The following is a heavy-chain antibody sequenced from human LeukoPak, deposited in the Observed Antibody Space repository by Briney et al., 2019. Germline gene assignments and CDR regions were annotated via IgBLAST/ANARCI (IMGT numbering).Heavy chain of an antibody. CDR2: ISYDGSNK. J-gene: IGHJ4*02. Sequence: GGSLRLSCAASGFTFSSYGMHWVRQAPGKGLEWVAVISYDGSNKYYADSVKGRFTISRDNSKNTLYLQMNSLGAEDTAVYYCAKSPTPYSSGWLDYWGQGTLVTVSS. CDR1: GFTFSSYG. V-gene: IGHV3-30*18. CDR3: AKSPTPYSSGWLDY. D-gene: IGHD6-19*01.